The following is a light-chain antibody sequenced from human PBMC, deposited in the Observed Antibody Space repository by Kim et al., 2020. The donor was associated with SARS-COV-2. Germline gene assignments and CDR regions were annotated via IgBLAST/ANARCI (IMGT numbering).Light chain of an antibody. CDR2: DNN. V-gene: IGLV1-51*01. CDR1: SSNIGNNY. J-gene: IGLJ3*02. Sequence: QSVLTQPPSVSAAPGQKVTISCSGSSSNIGNNYVSWYQQLPGTAPKLLIYDNNKRPSGIPDRFSGSKSGTSATLGITGLQTGDEADYYCGTWDSSLSVGVFGGGTQLTV. CDR3: GTWDSSLSVGV.